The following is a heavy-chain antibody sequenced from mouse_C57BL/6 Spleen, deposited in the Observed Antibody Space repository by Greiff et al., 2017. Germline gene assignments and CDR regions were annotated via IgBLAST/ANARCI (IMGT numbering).Heavy chain of an antibody. J-gene: IGHJ4*01. CDR2: IDPANGNT. Sequence: VQLQQSVAELVRPGASVKLSCTASGSNIKNTYMPWVKQRPEQGLEWIGRIDPANGNTKYAPKFQGKATITAATSSSTAYLQLSSLTSEDTAIYYCARDSNYGAMDYWGQGTSVTVSA. CDR1: GSNIKNTY. D-gene: IGHD2-5*01. V-gene: IGHV14-3*01. CDR3: ARDSNYGAMDY.